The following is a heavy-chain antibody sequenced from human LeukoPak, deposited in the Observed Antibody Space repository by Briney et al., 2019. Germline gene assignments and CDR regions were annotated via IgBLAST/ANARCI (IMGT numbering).Heavy chain of an antibody. J-gene: IGHJ4*02. V-gene: IGHV4-39*07. CDR2: ISDSGNT. CDR3: ARVRSYEVY. D-gene: IGHD5-18*01. CDR1: GGSISSRSYY. Sequence: PSETLSLTCNVSGGSISSRSYYWGWIRQPPGKGLEWIGKISDSGNTYYSPSLRSRVTISVDTSKNQFSLKLSSVTAADTAVYYCARVRSYEVYWGQGTLVTVSS.